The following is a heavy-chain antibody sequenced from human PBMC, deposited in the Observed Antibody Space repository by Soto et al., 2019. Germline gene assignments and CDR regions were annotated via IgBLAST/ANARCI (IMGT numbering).Heavy chain of an antibody. V-gene: IGHV4-34*01. CDR3: ARGGGWRGFDY. CDR1: GGSFSGYY. D-gene: IGHD2-15*01. J-gene: IGHJ4*02. Sequence: QVQLQQWGAGLLKPSETLSLTCAVYGGSFSGYYWSWIRQPPGKGLEWIGEINHSGSTNYNPSLKSXXTXSXXTSKNQFPLKLSSVTAADTAVYYCARGGGWRGFDYWGQGTLVTVSS. CDR2: INHSGST.